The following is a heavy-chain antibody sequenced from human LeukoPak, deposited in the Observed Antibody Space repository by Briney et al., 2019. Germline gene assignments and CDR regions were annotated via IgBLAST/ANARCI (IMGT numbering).Heavy chain of an antibody. D-gene: IGHD3-3*01. CDR2: ISWDDDK. CDR1: GFSLSTSGLG. V-gene: IGHV2-5*02. J-gene: IGHJ5*02. Sequence: SGPTLLKPTPTLTLTCTFSGFSLSTSGLGVGWIRQPPGKALEWLALISWDDDKRYSSSLKSRLTITKDPSKNQVVLTMTNMDPVDTATYYCAHRSLITIFGVGHNWFDPWGQGTLVTVSS. CDR3: AHRSLITIFGVGHNWFDP.